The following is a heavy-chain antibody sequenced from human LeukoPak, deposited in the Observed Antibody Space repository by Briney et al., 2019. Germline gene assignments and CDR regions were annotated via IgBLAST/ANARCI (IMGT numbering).Heavy chain of an antibody. CDR3: ARAIVVVPAAPLMDV. D-gene: IGHD2-2*01. Sequence: GESLKISCKGSGYNFTNYWIGWVRQMPGKGLEWMGIIYPGDSDTRYSPSFQGQVTISADKSISTAYLQWSSLKASDTAMYYCARAIVVVPAAPLMDVWGQGTTVTVSS. V-gene: IGHV5-51*01. J-gene: IGHJ6*02. CDR1: GYNFTNYW. CDR2: IYPGDSDT.